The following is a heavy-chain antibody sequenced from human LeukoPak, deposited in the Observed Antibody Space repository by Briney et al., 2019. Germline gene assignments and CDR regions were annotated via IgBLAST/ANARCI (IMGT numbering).Heavy chain of an antibody. V-gene: IGHV4-59*01. Sequence: PSETLSLTCTVSGGSISSCYWSWIRQPPGKGLEWIGDIYYSGSTNYNPSPKSRVTISVDTSKNQFSLKLSSVTAADTAVYYCASRGATTHADYYGMDVWGQGTTVTVSS. CDR1: GGSISSCY. CDR3: ASRGATTHADYYGMDV. J-gene: IGHJ6*02. D-gene: IGHD1-26*01. CDR2: IYYSGST.